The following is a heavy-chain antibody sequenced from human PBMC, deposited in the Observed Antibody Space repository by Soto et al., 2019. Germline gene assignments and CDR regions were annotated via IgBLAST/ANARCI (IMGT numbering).Heavy chain of an antibody. CDR1: GGSFSGYY. Sequence: SETLSLTCAVYGGSFSGYYWSWIRQPPGKGLEWIGEINHSGSTNYNPSLKSRVTISVDTSKNQFSLKLSSVTAADTAVYYCARLTDYDYVWGSYRFRDNYGMDVWGQGTTVTVSS. J-gene: IGHJ6*02. D-gene: IGHD3-16*02. CDR3: ARLTDYDYVWGSYRFRDNYGMDV. CDR2: INHSGST. V-gene: IGHV4-34*01.